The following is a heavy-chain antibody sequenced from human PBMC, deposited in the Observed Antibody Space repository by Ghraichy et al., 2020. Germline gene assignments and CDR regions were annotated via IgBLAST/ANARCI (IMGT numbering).Heavy chain of an antibody. CDR3: AKDRKSGYYDSRGYPTIDAFNI. CDR1: GFTFDDYA. D-gene: IGHD3-22*01. CDR2: ISWNSGYV. Sequence: LSLTCAASGFTFDDYAMHWVRQAPGKGLEWVSSISWNSGYVGYADSVKGRFTISRDNAQNSLYLQMNSLRAEDTALYYCAKDRKSGYYDSRGYPTIDAFNIWGQGTTVTVSS. J-gene: IGHJ3*02. V-gene: IGHV3-9*01.